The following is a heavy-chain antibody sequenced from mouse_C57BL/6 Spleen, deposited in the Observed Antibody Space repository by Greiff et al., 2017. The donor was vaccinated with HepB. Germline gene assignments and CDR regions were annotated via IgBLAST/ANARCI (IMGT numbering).Heavy chain of an antibody. CDR2: IDPSDSYT. CDR1: GYTFTSYW. V-gene: IGHV1-59*01. J-gene: IGHJ3*01. Sequence: VQLQQPGAELVRPGTSVKLSCKASGYTFTSYWMHWVKQRPGQGLEWIGVIDPSDSYTNYNQKFKGKATLTVDTSSSTAYMQRSSLTSEDSAVYYCARWGSSGYPFAYWGQGTLVTVSA. CDR3: ARWGSSGYPFAY. D-gene: IGHD3-2*02.